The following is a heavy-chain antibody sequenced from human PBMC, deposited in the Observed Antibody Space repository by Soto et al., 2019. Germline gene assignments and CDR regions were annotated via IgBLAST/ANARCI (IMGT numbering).Heavy chain of an antibody. J-gene: IGHJ4*02. D-gene: IGHD5-18*01. CDR1: GFTFSSYA. Sequence: XGSLRLSCSAAGFTFSSYAMSWVRQAPGKGLEWVSAISGSGGSTYYADSVKGRFTISRDNSKNTLYLQMNSLRAEDTAVYYCAKHLDTAMVKPFDYWGQGTLVTVSS. V-gene: IGHV3-23*01. CDR2: ISGSGGST. CDR3: AKHLDTAMVKPFDY.